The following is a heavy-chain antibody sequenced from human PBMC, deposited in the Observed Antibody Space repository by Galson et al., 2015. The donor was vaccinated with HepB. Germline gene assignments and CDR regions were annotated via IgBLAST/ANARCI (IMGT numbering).Heavy chain of an antibody. D-gene: IGHD3-16*01. CDR3: AKDGPRGIGDAFDI. J-gene: IGHJ3*02. CDR2: ISVSGDST. V-gene: IGHV3-23*01. CDR1: GFTFSTYA. Sequence: SLRLSCAASGFTFSTYAMNWVRQAPGQGLEWVSTISVSGDSTYYADSVKGRFTISRDNSKNTLYLQMSSLRAEDTAFYYCAKDGPRGIGDAFDIWGQGTMVTVSS.